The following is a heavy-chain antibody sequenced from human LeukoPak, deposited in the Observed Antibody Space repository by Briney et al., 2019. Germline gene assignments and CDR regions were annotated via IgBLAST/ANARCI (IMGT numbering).Heavy chain of an antibody. V-gene: IGHV1-3*01. CDR3: ARAGMITFGGVIVIPPDDY. Sequence: ASVKVSCKASGYTFTSYAMHWVRQAPGQRLEWMGWINAGNGNTKYSQKFQGRVTITRDTSASTAYMELSSLRPEDTAVYYCARAGMITFGGVIVIPPDDYWGQGTLVTVSS. CDR2: INAGNGNT. CDR1: GYTFTSYA. D-gene: IGHD3-16*02. J-gene: IGHJ4*02.